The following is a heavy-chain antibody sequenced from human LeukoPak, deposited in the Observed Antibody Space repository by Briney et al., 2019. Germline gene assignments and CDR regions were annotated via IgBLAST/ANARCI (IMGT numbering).Heavy chain of an antibody. CDR1: GGSISSYY. V-gene: IGHV4-59*01. D-gene: IGHD4-17*01. Sequence: SETLSLTCTVSGGSISSYYWSWIRQPPGKGLEWIGYIYYSGSTNYNPSLKSRVTISVDTSKNQFSLKLSSVTAADMAVYYCARALYGDYYFDYWGQGTLVTVSS. J-gene: IGHJ4*02. CDR2: IYYSGST. CDR3: ARALYGDYYFDY.